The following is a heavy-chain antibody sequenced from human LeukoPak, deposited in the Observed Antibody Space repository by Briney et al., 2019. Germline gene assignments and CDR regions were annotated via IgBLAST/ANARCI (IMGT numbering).Heavy chain of an antibody. CDR2: INPNSGGT. J-gene: IGHJ4*02. D-gene: IGHD4-17*01. CDR3: AKYKSYGDRAFDY. Sequence: GASVKVSCKAPGYTFTGYYMHWVRQAPGQGLEWMGRINPNSGGTNYAQKFQGRVTMTRDTSISTAYMELSRLRSDDTAVHYCAKYKSYGDRAFDYWGQGTLVTVSS. CDR1: GYTFTGYY. V-gene: IGHV1-2*06.